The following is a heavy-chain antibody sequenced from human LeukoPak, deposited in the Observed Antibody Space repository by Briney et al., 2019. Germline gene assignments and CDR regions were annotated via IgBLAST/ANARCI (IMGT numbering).Heavy chain of an antibody. D-gene: IGHD3-3*01. CDR3: ARDSSNYDFWSGQGYYYYYMDV. Sequence: GGSLRLSCAASGFTFSSYEMNWVRQAPGKGLEWVSYISSSGSTIYYADSVKGRFTISRDNAKNSLYLQMNSLRAEDTAVYYCARDSSNYDFWSGQGYYYYYMDVWGKGTTVTVSS. V-gene: IGHV3-48*03. CDR2: ISSSGSTI. J-gene: IGHJ6*03. CDR1: GFTFSSYE.